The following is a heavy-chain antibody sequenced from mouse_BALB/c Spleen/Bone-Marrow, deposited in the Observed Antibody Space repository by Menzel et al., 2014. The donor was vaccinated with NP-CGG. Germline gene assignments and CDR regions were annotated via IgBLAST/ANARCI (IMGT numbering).Heavy chain of an antibody. V-gene: IGHV1-87*01. J-gene: IGHJ3*01. CDR2: TYPGDGDT. Sequence: VKLQESGAELARPGASVKLSCKASGYTFTSYWMQWVKQRPGQGLEWIGATYPGDGDTRYTQKFKGKATLTADKSSSTAYMQLSSLASEDSAVYYCARGDRYAWFAYWGQGTLVTVSA. CDR1: GYTFTSYW. D-gene: IGHD2-14*01. CDR3: ARGDRYAWFAY.